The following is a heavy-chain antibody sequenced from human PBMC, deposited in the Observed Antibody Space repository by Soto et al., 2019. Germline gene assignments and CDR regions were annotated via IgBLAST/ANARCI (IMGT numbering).Heavy chain of an antibody. V-gene: IGHV1-18*04. D-gene: IGHD6-19*01. CDR1: GYAFTDYG. CDR2: ISADNGNT. J-gene: IGHJ4*02. Sequence: QVRLVLSGDEVKKPGASVKVSCKASGYAFTDYGISWVRQAPGHGLEWIGWISADNGNTNYAHKYQGRVTVTTDTSTTTAYMEVRTLRSDDTAVYYCARDHRYSSSFFDYWSQGTLITVAS. CDR3: ARDHRYSSSFFDY.